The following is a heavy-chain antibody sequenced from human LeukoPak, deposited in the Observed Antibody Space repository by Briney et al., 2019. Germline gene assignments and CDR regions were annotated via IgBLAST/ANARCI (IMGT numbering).Heavy chain of an antibody. Sequence: ASVKASCKASGYTFTGYYMHWVRQAPGQRLEWMGWINPNSGGTNYAQKFQGRVTMTRDTSISTAYMELSRLRSDDTAVYYCARVPLYYYYGMDVWGQGTTVTVSS. V-gene: IGHV1-2*02. CDR3: ARVPLYYYYGMDV. CDR1: GYTFTGYY. J-gene: IGHJ6*02. CDR2: INPNSGGT.